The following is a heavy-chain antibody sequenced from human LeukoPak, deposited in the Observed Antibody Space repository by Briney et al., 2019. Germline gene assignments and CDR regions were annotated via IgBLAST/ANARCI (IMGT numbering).Heavy chain of an antibody. J-gene: IGHJ5*02. D-gene: IGHD3-16*02. CDR1: GGSISSGDYY. CDR3: ARVRPPLRSFESLAFDP. V-gene: IGHV4-30-4*08. CDR2: IYYSGST. Sequence: PSETLSLTCTVSGGSISSGDYYWSWIRQPPGKGLEWIGYIYYSGSTYYNPSLKSRVTISVDTSKNQFSLKLSSVTAADTAVYYCARVRPPLRSFESLAFDPWGQGTLVTVSS.